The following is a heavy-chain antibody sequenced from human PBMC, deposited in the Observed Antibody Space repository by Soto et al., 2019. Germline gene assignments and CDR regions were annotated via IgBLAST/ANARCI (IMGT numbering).Heavy chain of an antibody. D-gene: IGHD4-17*01. CDR3: ARGRTTVTTSGVDY. CDR2: INHSGST. Sequence: QVQLQQWGAGLLKPSETLSLTCAVYGGSFSGYYWSWIRQPPGKGLEWIGEINHSGSTNYNPSLKGRVARSVDTSKNQFSLKLCSVTAAETAVYYCARGRTTVTTSGVDYWFQGTLVTVSS. V-gene: IGHV4-34*01. J-gene: IGHJ4*02. CDR1: GGSFSGYY.